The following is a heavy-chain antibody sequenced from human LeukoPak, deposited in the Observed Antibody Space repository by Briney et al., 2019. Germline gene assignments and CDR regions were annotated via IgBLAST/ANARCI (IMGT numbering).Heavy chain of an antibody. Sequence: TGGSLRLSCGASGFIFSVYWMSWVRQAPGKGLEWVSSISPDSNYKYYVDSVKGRFTISRDNAKGSLYMQMNSLRAEDTAVYYCVRQRRYCSGDSCYQRTFDYWGQGTLVTVSS. CDR1: GFIFSVYW. J-gene: IGHJ4*02. V-gene: IGHV3-21*01. D-gene: IGHD2-15*01. CDR2: ISPDSNYK. CDR3: VRQRRYCSGDSCYQRTFDY.